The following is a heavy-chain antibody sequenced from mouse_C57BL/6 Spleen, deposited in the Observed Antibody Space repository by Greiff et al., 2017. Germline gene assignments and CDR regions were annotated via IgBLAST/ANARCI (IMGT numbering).Heavy chain of an antibody. CDR1: GYTFTSYW. CDR2: IDPSDSYT. V-gene: IGHV1-69*01. Sequence: VQLQQPGAELVMPGASVKLSCKASGYTFTSYWMHWVKQRPGQGLEWIGEIDPSDSYTNYNQKFKGKSTLTVDKSSSTAYMQLSSLTSEDSAVYYCARGETVVAKFDYWGQGTTRTVSS. D-gene: IGHD1-1*01. J-gene: IGHJ2*01. CDR3: ARGETVVAKFDY.